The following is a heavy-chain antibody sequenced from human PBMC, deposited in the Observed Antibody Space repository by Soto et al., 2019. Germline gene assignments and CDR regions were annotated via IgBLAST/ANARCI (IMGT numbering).Heavy chain of an antibody. D-gene: IGHD1-26*01. Sequence: RLSCAASGFSFVNYAMNWIRQAPGKGLEWVSGLSGSGTSTYYADSVKGRFTISRDNSKNTLYLQMNSMRAGDTAVYYCAKETSEGYYYFEYWGQGTMVTVSS. CDR3: AKETSEGYYYFEY. V-gene: IGHV3-23*01. CDR1: GFSFVNYA. CDR2: LSGSGTST. J-gene: IGHJ4*02.